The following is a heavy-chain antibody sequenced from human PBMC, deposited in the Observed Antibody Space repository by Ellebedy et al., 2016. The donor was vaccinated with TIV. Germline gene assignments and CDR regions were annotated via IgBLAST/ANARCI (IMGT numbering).Heavy chain of an antibody. V-gene: IGHV1-24*01. CDR3: APSQQWLFNWFDP. CDR2: FDPEDGET. J-gene: IGHJ5*02. D-gene: IGHD6-19*01. CDR1: GYTLTELS. Sequence: ASVKVSCKVSGYTLTELSMHWARQAPGKGLEWMGGFDPEDGETIYAKKFQGRVTMTEDTSTDTAYMELSSLRSEDTAVYYCAPSQQWLFNWFDPWGQGTLVTVSS.